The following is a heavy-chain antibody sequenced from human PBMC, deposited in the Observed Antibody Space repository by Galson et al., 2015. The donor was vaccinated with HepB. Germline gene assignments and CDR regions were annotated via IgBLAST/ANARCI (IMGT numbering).Heavy chain of an antibody. D-gene: IGHD3-22*01. CDR1: GYTFTSYY. V-gene: IGHV1-46*01. J-gene: IGHJ6*02. CDR3: ARAHSSGYYLYYYGMDV. CDR2: INPSGGST. Sequence: SVKVSCKASGYTFTSYYMHWVRQAPGQGLEWMGIINPSGGSTSYAQKFQGRVTMTRDTSTSTVYMELSSLRSEDTAVYYCARAHSSGYYLYYYGMDVWDQGTTVTVSS.